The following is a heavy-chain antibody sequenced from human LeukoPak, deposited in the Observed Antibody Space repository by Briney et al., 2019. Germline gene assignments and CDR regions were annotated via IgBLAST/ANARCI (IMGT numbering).Heavy chain of an antibody. V-gene: IGHV4-34*01. CDR2: ISDSGST. CDR3: ARQPLNCTSTSCYAFDI. J-gene: IGHJ3*02. D-gene: IGHD2-2*01. CDR1: GGSVSGYY. Sequence: SETLSLTCAVYGGSVSGYYWSWIRQPPGKGLEWIGEISDSGSTNFNPSLRSRITMSVDTSKNQFSLNLSSLTAADTAVYYRARQPLNCTSTSCYAFDIWGQGTMVTVSS.